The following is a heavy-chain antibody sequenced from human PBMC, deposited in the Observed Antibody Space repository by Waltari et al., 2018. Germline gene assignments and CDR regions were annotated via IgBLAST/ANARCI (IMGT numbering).Heavy chain of an antibody. D-gene: IGHD2-15*01. CDR2: IYTSGIT. J-gene: IGHJ5*02. Sequence: QVQLQESGPGLVKPSETLSLTCTVSGGSLSGYYCCWIRQPAGKGLDWMGRIYTSGITNYNPSLTSRVTLSVDTSKNQFSLKLSSVTAADTAVYYCARGWFYQGFDPWGQGTLVTVSS. CDR1: GGSLSGYY. CDR3: ARGWFYQGFDP. V-gene: IGHV4-4*07.